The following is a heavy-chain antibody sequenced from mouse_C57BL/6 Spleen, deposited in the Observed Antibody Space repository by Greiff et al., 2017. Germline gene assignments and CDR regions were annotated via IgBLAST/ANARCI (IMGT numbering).Heavy chain of an antibody. J-gene: IGHJ2*01. D-gene: IGHD4-1*01. CDR3: ARKAGTSGFDY. CDR1: GYTFTSYW. V-gene: IGHV1-52*01. CDR2: IDPSDSET. Sequence: QVQLQQPGAELVRPGSSVKLSCKASGYTFTSYWMHWVKQRPIQGLEWIGNIDPSDSETHYNQKFKDKATLTVDKSSSTAYMQLSSLTSEDSAVYYCARKAGTSGFDYWGQGTTLTVSS.